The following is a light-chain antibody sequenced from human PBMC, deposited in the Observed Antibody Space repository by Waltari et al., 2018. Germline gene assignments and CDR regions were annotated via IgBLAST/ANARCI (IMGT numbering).Light chain of an antibody. CDR2: EGN. CDR3: CSFAGSTTWV. CDR1: SSAVGGSNL. V-gene: IGLV2-23*01. Sequence: QSALTQPASVSGSPGQSITISCTGTSSAVGGSNLVSWYQQHPGKAPKLIIYEGNKWPSGVSHRFSGSKSGNTASLTISGLQAEDEADYYCCSFAGSTTWVFGGGTTLTVL. J-gene: IGLJ3*02.